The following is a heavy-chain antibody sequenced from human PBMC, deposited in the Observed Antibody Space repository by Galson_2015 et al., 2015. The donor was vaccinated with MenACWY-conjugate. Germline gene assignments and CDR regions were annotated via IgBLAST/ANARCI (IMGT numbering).Heavy chain of an antibody. D-gene: IGHD2-2*01. CDR2: INNDGSST. V-gene: IGHV3-74*01. J-gene: IGHJ4*02. Sequence: SLRLSCAASGFTFSSYTMNWVRQAPGKGLVWVSLINNDGSSTSYADSVKGRFTISRDNAKNTLYLQMNSLRAEDTAVYYCAVYCSSTRCYGASGGYWGQGTLVTVSS. CDR1: GFTFSSYT. CDR3: AVYCSSTRCYGASGGY.